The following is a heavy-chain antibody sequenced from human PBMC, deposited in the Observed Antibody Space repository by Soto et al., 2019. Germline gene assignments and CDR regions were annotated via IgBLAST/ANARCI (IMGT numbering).Heavy chain of an antibody. J-gene: IGHJ4*02. Sequence: QVQLVESGGGVVQPGRSLRLSCAASGFTFSSYGMHWVRQAPGKGLEWVAVIWYDGSNKYYADSVKGRFTISRDNSKNTLYLQMNSLRAEETAVYYCARDRAGGYSYGYHFWGQGTLVTVSS. CDR1: GFTFSSYG. V-gene: IGHV3-33*01. CDR3: ARDRAGGYSYGYHF. CDR2: IWYDGSNK. D-gene: IGHD5-18*01.